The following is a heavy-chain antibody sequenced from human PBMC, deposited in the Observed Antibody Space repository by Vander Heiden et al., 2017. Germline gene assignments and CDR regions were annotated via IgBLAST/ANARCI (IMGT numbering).Heavy chain of an antibody. Sequence: EVQLLESGGGLVQPGGSLRLSCAASGFTFTSYAMGCVRQAPGKGLEWGSAISGRGGSTYYADSVKGRFTISRDNSKNTLYLQMNSLRAEDTAVYYCAKELSRWGVYLNWFDPWGQGTLVTVSS. CDR2: ISGRGGST. CDR1: GFTFTSYA. V-gene: IGHV3-23*01. CDR3: AKELSRWGVYLNWFDP. J-gene: IGHJ5*02. D-gene: IGHD6-13*01.